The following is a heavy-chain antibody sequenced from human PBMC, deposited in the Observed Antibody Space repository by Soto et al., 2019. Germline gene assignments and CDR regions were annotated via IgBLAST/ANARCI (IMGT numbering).Heavy chain of an antibody. J-gene: IGHJ4*02. Sequence: QLQLQESGPGLVKPSETLSLICNVSGGSVGSSGHYWGWIRQAPGKGLEWIVSSYYSAGSYYNPYLKTRVTTSMDASTNQFSLTMTSVTAADTAVYYCARHTSRGYSSSWFFDDWGQGTLVTVSS. CDR3: ARHTSRGYSSSWFFDD. CDR2: SYYSAGS. V-gene: IGHV4-39*01. CDR1: GGSVGSSGHY. D-gene: IGHD2-2*01.